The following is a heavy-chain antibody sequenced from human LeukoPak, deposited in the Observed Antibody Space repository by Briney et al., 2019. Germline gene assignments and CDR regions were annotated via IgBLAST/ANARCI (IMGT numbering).Heavy chain of an antibody. CDR2: INHSGST. CDR3: ARGRQGYYYGSGSYYKWEYYYYGMDV. V-gene: IGHV4-34*01. J-gene: IGHJ6*02. D-gene: IGHD3-10*01. Sequence: GSLRLSCAASGFTFSSYGMHWIRQPPGKGLEWIGEINHSGSTNYNPSLKSRVTISVDTSKNQFSLKLSSVTAADTAVYYCARGRQGYYYGSGSYYKWEYYYYGMDVWGQGTTVTVSS. CDR1: GFTFSSYG.